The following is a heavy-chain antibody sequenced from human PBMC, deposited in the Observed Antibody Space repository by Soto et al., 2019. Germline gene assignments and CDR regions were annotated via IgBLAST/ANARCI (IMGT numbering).Heavy chain of an antibody. D-gene: IGHD3-3*01. J-gene: IGHJ4*02. CDR1: GYIFAGWW. CDR2: IYPSHSDT. V-gene: IGHV5-51*04. CDR3: AGGGVSTHYFDY. Sequence: GEAPKISGNGSGYIFAGWWIVGLRPLAGIGLEFMGIIYPSHSDTRYRPSFQGQVTIYADKLLSSADLQWGTPGASDAAMYYCAGGGVSTHYFDYWGQGTLVTVSS.